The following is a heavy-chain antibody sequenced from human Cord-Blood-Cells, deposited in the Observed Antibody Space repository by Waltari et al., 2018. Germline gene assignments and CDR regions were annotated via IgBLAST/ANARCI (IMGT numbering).Heavy chain of an antibody. V-gene: IGHV3-30-3*01. D-gene: IGHD7-27*01. CDR2: ISYDGSNK. Sequence: QVQLVESGGGVVQPGSSLRLSCPASGFTSSTYAMLWARQAPGKGLEWVAVISYDGSNKYYADSVKGRFTISRDNSKNTLYLQMNSLRAEDTAVYYCARVLLTDDAFDIWGQGTMVTVSS. J-gene: IGHJ3*02. CDR1: GFTSSTYA. CDR3: ARVLLTDDAFDI.